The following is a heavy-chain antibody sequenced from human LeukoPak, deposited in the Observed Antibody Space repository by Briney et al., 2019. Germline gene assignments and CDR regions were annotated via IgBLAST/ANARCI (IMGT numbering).Heavy chain of an antibody. CDR2: IYYSGST. V-gene: IGHV4-59*01. D-gene: IGHD4-17*01. J-gene: IGHJ4*02. CDR3: ARNGDYVTGRKYYFDY. Sequence: SSETLSLTCTVSGGSISSYYRSWIRQPPGKGLEWIGYIYYSGSTNYNPSLKSRVTVSVDTSKNQFSLKLSSVTAADTAVYYCARNGDYVTGRKYYFDYWGQGTLVTVSS. CDR1: GGSISSYY.